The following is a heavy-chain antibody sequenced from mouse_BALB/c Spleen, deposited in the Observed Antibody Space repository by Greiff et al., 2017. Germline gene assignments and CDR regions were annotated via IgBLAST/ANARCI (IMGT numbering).Heavy chain of an antibody. V-gene: IGHV1-18*01. Sequence: VQLQQSGPELEKPGASVKISCKASGYSFTGYNMNWVKQSNGKSLEWIGNIDPYYGGTSYNQKFKGKATLTADKSSSTAYMELRSLTSEDSAVYYCTRGLRQTWFAYWGQGTLVTVSA. J-gene: IGHJ3*01. D-gene: IGHD2-4*01. CDR1: GYSFTGYN. CDR2: IDPYYGGT. CDR3: TRGLRQTWFAY.